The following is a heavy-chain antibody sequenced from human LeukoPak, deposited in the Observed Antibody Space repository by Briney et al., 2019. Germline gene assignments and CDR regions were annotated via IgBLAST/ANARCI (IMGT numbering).Heavy chain of an antibody. CDR3: GRDSLGGDY. CDR1: GFSFSTFG. CDR2: IWNDGSKK. V-gene: IGHV3-33*08. Sequence: GGSLRLSCAASGFSFSTFGMHWARRAPGKGLEWVAVIWNDGSKKFYAESMKGRFTISRDNSQNTLYLQMNRLRAEDTAVYYCGRDSLGGDYWGQGTLVTVSS. D-gene: IGHD3-16*01. J-gene: IGHJ4*02.